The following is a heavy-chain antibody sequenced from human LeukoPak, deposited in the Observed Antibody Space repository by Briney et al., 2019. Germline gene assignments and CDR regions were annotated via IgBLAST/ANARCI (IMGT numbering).Heavy chain of an antibody. CDR2: IYTSGST. V-gene: IGHV4-61*02. D-gene: IGHD3-22*01. J-gene: IGHJ4*02. CDR3: ARDRYYYDSSGPTLDY. CDR1: GGSISSGSYY. Sequence: SETLSLTCTVSGGSISSGSYYWSWVRQPAGKGLEWIGRIYTSGSTNYNPSLKSRVTISVDTSKNQFSLKLSSVTAADTAVYYCARDRYYYDSSGPTLDYWGQGTLVTVSS.